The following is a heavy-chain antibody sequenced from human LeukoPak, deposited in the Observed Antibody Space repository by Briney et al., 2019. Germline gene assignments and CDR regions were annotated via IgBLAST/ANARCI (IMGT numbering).Heavy chain of an antibody. Sequence: SVKVPCTASGGTFSSYAISWVRQAPGQGLAWMGRIIPILGIANYAQKFQGRVTITADKSTSTAYMELSSLRSEDTAVYYCARAPYCGGDCYSNWFDPWGQGTLVTVSS. D-gene: IGHD2-21*02. CDR2: IIPILGIA. J-gene: IGHJ5*02. V-gene: IGHV1-69*04. CDR1: GGTFSSYA. CDR3: ARAPYCGGDCYSNWFDP.